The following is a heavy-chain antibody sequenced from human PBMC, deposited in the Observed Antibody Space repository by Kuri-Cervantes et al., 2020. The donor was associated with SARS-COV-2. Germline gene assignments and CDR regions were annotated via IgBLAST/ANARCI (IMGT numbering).Heavy chain of an antibody. Sequence: GSLRLSCTVSGGSVSSGSYYWSWIRQPPGKGLEWIGYIYYSGSTYYNPSLKSRVTISVDTSKNQFSLKLSSVTAADTAVYYCARVQLRDPETPDAFDVWGQGTMVTVSS. CDR2: IYYSGST. V-gene: IGHV4-61*01. J-gene: IGHJ3*01. CDR1: GGSVSSGSYY. CDR3: ARVQLRDPETPDAFDV. D-gene: IGHD3-10*01.